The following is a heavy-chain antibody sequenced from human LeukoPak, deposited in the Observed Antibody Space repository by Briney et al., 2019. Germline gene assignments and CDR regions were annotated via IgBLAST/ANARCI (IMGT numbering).Heavy chain of an antibody. Sequence: GGSLRLSCAASGFTLSSYAMSWVRQAPGKGLEWVSAISGSGDSTYYADSVKGRFTISRDNSKNTLYLQMNSLRAEDTAVYYCARGLYGSGSYRNYYFDYWGQGTLVTVSS. D-gene: IGHD3-10*01. V-gene: IGHV3-23*01. J-gene: IGHJ4*02. CDR1: GFTLSSYA. CDR2: ISGSGDST. CDR3: ARGLYGSGSYRNYYFDY.